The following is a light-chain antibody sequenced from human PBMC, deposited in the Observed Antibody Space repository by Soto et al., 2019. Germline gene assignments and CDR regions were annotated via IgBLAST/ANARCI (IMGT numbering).Light chain of an antibody. V-gene: IGKV1-12*01. CDR1: HDISNW. Sequence: DIQMTQSPSSVSASVGDRVTITFRASHDISNWLAWYQQKPGKAPNLLIYDVSNLQSGVPSRFSGSGSGTEFTLTISSLQPDDFATYYCQQYNTLWTFGQGTKVDI. J-gene: IGKJ1*01. CDR3: QQYNTLWT. CDR2: DVS.